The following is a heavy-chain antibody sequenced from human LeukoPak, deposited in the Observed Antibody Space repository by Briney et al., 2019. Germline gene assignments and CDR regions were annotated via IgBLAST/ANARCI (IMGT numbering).Heavy chain of an antibody. D-gene: IGHD1-1*01. Sequence: SETLSLTCAVYGGSFSAYYWSWFRQPPGKGPDWIGEINHSGSTNYNPSLKSRVTISVDTSKNQFSLKLTSVTAADTAVYYCARAIYKSTGTYGYWGQGTLVTVSS. J-gene: IGHJ4*02. CDR3: ARAIYKSTGTYGY. CDR1: GGSFSAYY. CDR2: INHSGST. V-gene: IGHV4-34*01.